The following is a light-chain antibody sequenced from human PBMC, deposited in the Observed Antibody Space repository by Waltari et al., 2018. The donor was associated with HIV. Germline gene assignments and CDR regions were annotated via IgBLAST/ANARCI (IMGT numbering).Light chain of an antibody. J-gene: IGLJ2*01. V-gene: IGLV3-21*04. CDR1: NLGSKS. CDR2: DDS. CDR3: QVWDSGIVV. Sequence: SCVLTQPPSVSMAPGKTARITCGGYNLGSKSVHWYQQKPGQAPVLVIYDDSDRPSGIPERFSGSNSGNTATLTISRVEAGDEADYYCQVWDSGIVVFGGGTKVTVL.